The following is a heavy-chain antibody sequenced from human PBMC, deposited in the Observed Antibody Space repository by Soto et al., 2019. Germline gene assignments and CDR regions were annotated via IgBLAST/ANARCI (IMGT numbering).Heavy chain of an antibody. D-gene: IGHD6-13*01. V-gene: IGHV4-59*08. J-gene: IGHJ3*02. CDR1: GGSISSYY. CDR3: ASLSSSWYQGAFDI. CDR2: IYYSGST. Sequence: SETLSLTCTVSGGSISSYYWSWIRQPPGKGLEWIGYIYYSGSTNYNPSLKSRVTISVDTSKNQFSLKLSSVTAADTAVYYCASLSSSWYQGAFDIWGQGTMVTVSS.